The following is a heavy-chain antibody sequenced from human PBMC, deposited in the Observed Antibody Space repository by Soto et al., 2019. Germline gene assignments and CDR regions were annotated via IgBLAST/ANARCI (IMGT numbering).Heavy chain of an antibody. Sequence: EVQLLESGGGFVQPGGYLRLSCAGSGFTFIKYAMNWVRQAPGKGLEWVSSISGGGDAAFFPDSVRGRFTISRDNSKNTVTLQMNSLGVDDTAVYYCARKIRGSTSRPNYWYFDLWGRGTLVTVSS. CDR3: ARKIRGSTSRPNYWYFDL. D-gene: IGHD3-10*01. V-gene: IGHV3-23*01. J-gene: IGHJ2*01. CDR2: ISGGGDAA. CDR1: GFTFIKYA.